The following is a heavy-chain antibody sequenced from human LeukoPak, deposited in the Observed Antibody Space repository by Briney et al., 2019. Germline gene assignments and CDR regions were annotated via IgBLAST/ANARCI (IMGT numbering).Heavy chain of an antibody. CDR3: AKDGGRYYYDSSGSLFFDY. V-gene: IGHV3-30*02. CDR1: GFTFSSYG. Sequence: GGSLRLSCAASGFTFSSYGMHWVRQAPGKGLEWVAFIRYDGSSKYYADSVKGRFTISRDNSKNTLYLQMNSLRAEDTAVYYCAKDGGRYYYDSSGSLFFDYWGQGTLVTVSS. J-gene: IGHJ4*02. D-gene: IGHD3-22*01. CDR2: IRYDGSSK.